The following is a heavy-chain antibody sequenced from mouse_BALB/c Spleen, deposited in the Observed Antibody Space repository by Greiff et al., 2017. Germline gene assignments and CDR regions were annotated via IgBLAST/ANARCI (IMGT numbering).Heavy chain of an antibody. J-gene: IGHJ4*01. Sequence: VQLQESGAELVRPGVSVTISCKGSGYTFTDYAMHWVKQSHAKSLEWIGVISTYYGDASYNQKFKGKATMTVDKSSSTAYMDLARLTSEDSAIYYCARHDYDGFYYAMDYWGQGTSVTVSS. CDR2: ISTYYGDA. V-gene: IGHV1S137*01. CDR1: GYTFTDYA. D-gene: IGHD2-4*01. CDR3: ARHDYDGFYYAMDY.